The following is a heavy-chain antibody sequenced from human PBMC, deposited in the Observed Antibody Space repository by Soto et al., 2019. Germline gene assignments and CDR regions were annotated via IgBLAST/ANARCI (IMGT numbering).Heavy chain of an antibody. CDR2: IIPIFGTA. V-gene: IGHV1-69*13. CDR3: ARKGSSSYYYYYYGMDV. CDR1: GGTFSSYA. D-gene: IGHD6-6*01. J-gene: IGHJ6*02. Sequence: SVKVSCKASGGTFSSYAISWVRQAPGQGLEWMGGIIPIFGTANYAQKFQGRVTITADESTSTAYMELSSLRSEDTAVYYCARKGSSSYYYYYYGMDVWGQGTTVTVSS.